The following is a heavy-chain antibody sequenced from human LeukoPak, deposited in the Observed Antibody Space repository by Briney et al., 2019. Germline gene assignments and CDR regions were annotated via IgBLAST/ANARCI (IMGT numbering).Heavy chain of an antibody. D-gene: IGHD3-16*02. CDR1: GGSISSSNW. J-gene: IGHJ3*02. V-gene: IGHV4-4*02. Sequence: PSGNLSLTCAVSGGSISSSNWWSWVRQPPGKGLEWIGEIYHSGSTNYNPSLKSRVTISVDTSKNQFSLKLSSVTAADTAVYYCARVPLDDYVWGSYRYTVDAFDIWGQGTMVTVSS. CDR2: IYHSGST. CDR3: ARVPLDDYVWGSYRYTVDAFDI.